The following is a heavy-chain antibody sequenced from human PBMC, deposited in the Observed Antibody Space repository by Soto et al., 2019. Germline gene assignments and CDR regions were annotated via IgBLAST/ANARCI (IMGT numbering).Heavy chain of an antibody. CDR3: AKDRERDAWYEDY. CDR1: GFSFSSYA. V-gene: IGHV3-23*01. J-gene: IGHJ4*02. CDR2: ISGSDGST. D-gene: IGHD6-13*01. Sequence: HPGGSLRLSCAASGFSFSSYAMSWVRQAPGKGLERVSVISGSDGSTYYADSVKGRFTISRDNSKSTLYLQMNSLRAEDTAVYYCAKDRERDAWYEDYWGQGTLVTVSS.